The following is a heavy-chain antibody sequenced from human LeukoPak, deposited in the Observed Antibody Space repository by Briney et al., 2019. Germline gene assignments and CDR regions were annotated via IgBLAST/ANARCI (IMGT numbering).Heavy chain of an antibody. CDR3: ARVRNVVVTAIIDY. D-gene: IGHD2-21*02. CDR1: GGSISSSNW. CDR2: IYHSGST. J-gene: IGHJ4*02. Sequence: PSETLSLTCAVSGGSISSSNWWSWVRQPPGKGLEWIGEIYHSGSTNYNPSLKSRVTIPVDKSKNQFSLKLSSVTAADTAVYCCARVRNVVVTAIIDYWGQGTLVTVSS. V-gene: IGHV4-4*01.